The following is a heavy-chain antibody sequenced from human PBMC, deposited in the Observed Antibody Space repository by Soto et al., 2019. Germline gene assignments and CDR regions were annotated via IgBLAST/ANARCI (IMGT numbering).Heavy chain of an antibody. CDR3: ARATEPTTGGIDH. D-gene: IGHD1-1*01. CDR2: VYYSGAT. CDR1: GVSISSRDYY. V-gene: IGHV4-31*03. J-gene: IGHJ4*02. Sequence: QVQLQESGPGLVKPSQTLSLTCFVSGVSISSRDYYWTWVRQHPGKGLEWIGDVYYSGATSYNPSLKSRVLFSLDTSRNHFSLKLTSVTVADTAIYYCARATEPTTGGIDHWGQGTLVSVSS.